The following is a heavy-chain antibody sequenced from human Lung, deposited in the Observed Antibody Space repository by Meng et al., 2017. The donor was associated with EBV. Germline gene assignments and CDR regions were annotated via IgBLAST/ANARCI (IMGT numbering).Heavy chain of an antibody. CDR2: ISPYNDNT. CDR3: ARDGDTVAPGLVDF. CDR1: GYTFTNYG. J-gene: IGHJ4*02. D-gene: IGHD3/OR15-3a*01. V-gene: IGHV1-18*01. Sequence: QVQLVNSGGEVKKPGASVKVSCKASGYTFTNYGINWVRQAPGQGLEWMGWISPYNDNTNYAQKFQGRVTMTTDTSTNTAHMELRSLGSDDTAVYYCARDGDTVAPGLVDFWGQGTLVTVSS.